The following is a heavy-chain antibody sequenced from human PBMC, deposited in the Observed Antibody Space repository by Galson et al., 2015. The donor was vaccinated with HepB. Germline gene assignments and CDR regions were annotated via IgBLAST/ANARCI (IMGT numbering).Heavy chain of an antibody. Sequence: LSLTCTVSGGSISGYYWSWIRQPPGKGLEWIGYISNSGSTNYNPSLKSRVTISIDTSKNQFSLKLNSVTAADTAVFYCARSLSAGSSDAFDIWGQGTMVTVSS. CDR1: GGSISGYY. V-gene: IGHV4-59*01. D-gene: IGHD1-26*01. J-gene: IGHJ3*02. CDR3: ARSLSAGSSDAFDI. CDR2: ISNSGST.